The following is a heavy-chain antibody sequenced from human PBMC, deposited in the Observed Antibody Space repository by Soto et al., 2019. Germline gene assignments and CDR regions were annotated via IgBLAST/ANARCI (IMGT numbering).Heavy chain of an antibody. V-gene: IGHV4-31*03. Sequence: PSETLSLTCTVSGGSISSGGYYWSWIRQHPGKGLEWIGYIYYSGSTYYNPSLKSRVTISVDTSKDQFSLKLSSVTAADTAVYYCARVQDSSGYDFDYWGQGTLVTVSS. CDR3: ARVQDSSGYDFDY. CDR1: GGSISSGGYY. J-gene: IGHJ4*02. CDR2: IYYSGST. D-gene: IGHD3-22*01.